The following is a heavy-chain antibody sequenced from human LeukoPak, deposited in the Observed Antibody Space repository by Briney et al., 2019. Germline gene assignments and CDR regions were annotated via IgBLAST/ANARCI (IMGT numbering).Heavy chain of an antibody. J-gene: IGHJ5*02. CDR3: ARVPDEKPAIVVVPAAMLWFDP. CDR2: VSAYNGNT. Sequence: AASVKVSCKASGYTFTSYGISWVRQAPGQGLEWMGWVSAYNGNTNYAQKLQGRVTMTTDTSTSTAYMELRSLRSDDTAVYYCARVPDEKPAIVVVPAAMLWFDPWGQGTLVTVSS. V-gene: IGHV1-18*01. D-gene: IGHD2-2*01. CDR1: GYTFTSYG.